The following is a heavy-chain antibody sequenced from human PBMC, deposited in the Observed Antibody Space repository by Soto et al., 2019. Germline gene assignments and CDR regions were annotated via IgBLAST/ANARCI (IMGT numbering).Heavy chain of an antibody. CDR1: GYSFTSYW. CDR2: IDPSDSYT. D-gene: IGHD6-19*01. J-gene: IGHJ4*02. V-gene: IGHV5-10-1*01. CDR3: ASHGDSSGWRSFDY. Sequence: PVESVKISCSGSGYSFTSYWISWVRQMPGKGLEWMGRIDPSDSYTNYSPSFQGHVTISADKSISTAYLQWSSLKASDTAMYYCASHGDSSGWRSFDYWGQGTLVTVSS.